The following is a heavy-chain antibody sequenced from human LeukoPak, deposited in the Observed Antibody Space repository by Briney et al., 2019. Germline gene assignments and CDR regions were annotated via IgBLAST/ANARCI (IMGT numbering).Heavy chain of an antibody. J-gene: IGHJ4*02. CDR1: PVTFGTSA. Sequence: GGSLRLSCVGSPVTFGTSAMSWVRQAPGKGLEWVSAISGSGGSTYYADSVKGRFTISRDNSKNTLYLQMNSLRAEDTAVYYCAINTRGYSSGWYEYWGQGTLVTVSS. CDR3: AINTRGYSSGWYEY. CDR2: ISGSGGST. V-gene: IGHV3-23*01. D-gene: IGHD6-19*01.